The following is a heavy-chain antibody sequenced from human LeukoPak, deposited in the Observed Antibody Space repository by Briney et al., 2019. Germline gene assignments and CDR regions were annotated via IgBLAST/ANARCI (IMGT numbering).Heavy chain of an antibody. Sequence: SETLSLTCTVSGGSISSSSYYWGWIRQPPGKGLEWIGSIYYSGSTYYNPSLKSRVTISVDTSKNQFSLKLSSVTAADTAVYYCARAPVITYYYDSSGYYQAYYFDYWGQGALVTVSS. CDR1: GGSISSSSYY. J-gene: IGHJ4*02. D-gene: IGHD3-22*01. CDR3: ARAPVITYYYDSSGYYQAYYFDY. V-gene: IGHV4-39*07. CDR2: IYYSGST.